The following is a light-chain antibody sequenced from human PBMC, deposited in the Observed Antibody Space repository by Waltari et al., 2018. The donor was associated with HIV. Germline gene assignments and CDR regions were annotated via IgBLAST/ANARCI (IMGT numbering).Light chain of an antibody. V-gene: IGKV3-20*01. Sequence: EIVLTQSPGTLSLSPGERATLSCRASQSVSNTYLAWYQQKPGQAPRLLIYGASSRATGIPDRFSGSGSETEFSLTISSLQSEDFAVYYCQQYNNWPPTWTFGQGTKVEIK. CDR2: GAS. CDR3: QQYNNWPPTWT. CDR1: QSVSNTY. J-gene: IGKJ1*01.